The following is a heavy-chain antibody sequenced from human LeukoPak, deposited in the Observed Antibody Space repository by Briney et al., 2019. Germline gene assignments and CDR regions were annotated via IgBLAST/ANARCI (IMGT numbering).Heavy chain of an antibody. CDR2: IKQDGSEK. CDR1: GFTFSSYW. J-gene: IGHJ4*02. V-gene: IGHV3-7*01. D-gene: IGHD3-3*01. CDR3: ARMEWLSPYYFDY. Sequence: GGSLRLSCAASGFTFSSYWMSWVRQAPGKGLEWVANIKQDGSEKYYVDSVKGRFTISRDNAKNSLYLQMNSLRVEDTAVYYCARMEWLSPYYFDYWGQGTLVTVSS.